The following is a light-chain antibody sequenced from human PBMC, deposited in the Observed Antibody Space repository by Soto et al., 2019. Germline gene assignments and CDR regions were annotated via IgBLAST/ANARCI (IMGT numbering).Light chain of an antibody. V-gene: IGKV3-11*01. J-gene: IGKJ4*01. CDR2: DAS. CDR1: QSVSSY. Sequence: IELTHSPATLSLSPWEIATLSCRASQSVSSYLAWYQQKPGQAPRLLMYDASNRATGIPARFSGSGSGTDFTLTISSLEPEDFAVYYCQQRNNWPPVTFGGGTKVDIK. CDR3: QQRNNWPPVT.